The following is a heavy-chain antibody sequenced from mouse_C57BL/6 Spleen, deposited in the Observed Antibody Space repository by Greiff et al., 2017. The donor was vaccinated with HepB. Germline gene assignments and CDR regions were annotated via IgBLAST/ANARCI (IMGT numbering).Heavy chain of an antibody. J-gene: IGHJ1*03. D-gene: IGHD1-1*01. V-gene: IGHV10-3*01. CDR1: GFTFNTYA. CDR3: VRESIYYYGSSTFFDV. Sequence: VHLVESGGGLVQPKGSLKLSCAASGFTFNTYAMHWVRQAPGKGLEWVARIRSKSSNYATYYADSVKDRFTISRDDSQSMLYLQMNNLKTEDTAMYYCVRESIYYYGSSTFFDVWGTGTTVTVSS. CDR2: IRSKSSNYAT.